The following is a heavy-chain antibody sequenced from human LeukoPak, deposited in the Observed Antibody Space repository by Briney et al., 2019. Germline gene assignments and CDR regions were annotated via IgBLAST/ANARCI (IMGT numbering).Heavy chain of an antibody. CDR3: ARDPNDSSGYEYGWFDP. D-gene: IGHD3-22*01. V-gene: IGHV1-46*01. Sequence: ASVKVSCKASGYTFTSYYMHWVRQALGQGLEWMGIINPSGGSTSYAQKFQGRVTMTRDTSTSTVYMELSSLRSEDTAVYYCARDPNDSSGYEYGWFDPWGQGTLVTVSS. CDR2: INPSGGST. CDR1: GYTFTSYY. J-gene: IGHJ5*02.